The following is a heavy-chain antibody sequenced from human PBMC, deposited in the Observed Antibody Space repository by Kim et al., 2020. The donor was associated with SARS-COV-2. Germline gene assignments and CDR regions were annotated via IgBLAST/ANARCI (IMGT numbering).Heavy chain of an antibody. Sequence: GDTYYPGSVKGRFTISRENAKNSLYLQMSSLRAGDTAVYYCAREGGGMDVWGQGTTVTVSS. CDR3: AREGGGMDV. J-gene: IGHJ6*02. D-gene: IGHD1-26*01. V-gene: IGHV3-13*01. CDR2: GDT.